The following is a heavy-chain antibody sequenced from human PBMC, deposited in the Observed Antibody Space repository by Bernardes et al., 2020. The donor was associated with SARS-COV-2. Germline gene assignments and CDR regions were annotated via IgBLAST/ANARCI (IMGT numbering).Heavy chain of an antibody. CDR1: GFTFDDYA. Sequence: GGSLRLSCAASGFTFDDYAMHWVRQAPGKGLEWVSGISWNSGSIGYADSVKGRFTISRDNAKNSLYLQMNSLRAEDTALYYCATLHGRGFGELVDYWGQGTLVTVSS. CDR2: ISWNSGSI. CDR3: ATLHGRGFGELVDY. V-gene: IGHV3-9*01. D-gene: IGHD3-10*01. J-gene: IGHJ4*02.